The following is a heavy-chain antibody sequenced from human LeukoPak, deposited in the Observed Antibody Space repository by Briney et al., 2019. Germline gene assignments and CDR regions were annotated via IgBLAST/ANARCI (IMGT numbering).Heavy chain of an antibody. CDR3: AKDSSITMIVTLLFDY. CDR2: ISGSGTST. V-gene: IGHV3-23*01. D-gene: IGHD3-22*01. J-gene: IGHJ4*02. CDR1: GFTFSSYA. Sequence: GGSLRLSCAASGFTFSSYAMSWVRQAPGKGLEWVSAISGSGTSTYYGDSVKGRFTIPRDNSKNTLYLQMNSLRAEDTAVYYCAKDSSITMIVTLLFDYWGQGTLVTVSS.